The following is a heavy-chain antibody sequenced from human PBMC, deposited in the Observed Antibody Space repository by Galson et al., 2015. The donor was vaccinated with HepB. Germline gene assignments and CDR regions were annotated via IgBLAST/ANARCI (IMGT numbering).Heavy chain of an antibody. D-gene: IGHD5-12*01. J-gene: IGHJ6*02. V-gene: IGHV6-1*01. CDR1: GDSVSSNSAA. Sequence: CAISGDSVSSNSAAWNRIRQSPSRGLEWLGRTYYRSKWYNDYAVSVKSRITINPDTSKNQFSLQLNSVTPEDTAVYYCARDFLGGYSGYAYYYYGMDVWGQGTTVTVSS. CDR3: ARDFLGGYSGYAYYYYGMDV. CDR2: TYYRSKWYN.